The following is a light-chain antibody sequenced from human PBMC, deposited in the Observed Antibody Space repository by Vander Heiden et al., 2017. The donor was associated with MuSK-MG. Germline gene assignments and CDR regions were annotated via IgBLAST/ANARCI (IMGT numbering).Light chain of an antibody. CDR3: QQRSNGPPLYT. J-gene: IGKJ2*01. CDR2: DAS. Sequence: EIVLTQSPATLSLSPGERATLSCRASQRVSSYLAWYQQKPGQAPRLLIYDASNRATGIQARFSGSGSGTDFTLTISSLEPEDFAVYYCQQRSNGPPLYTFGQGTKMEIK. CDR1: QRVSSY. V-gene: IGKV3-11*01.